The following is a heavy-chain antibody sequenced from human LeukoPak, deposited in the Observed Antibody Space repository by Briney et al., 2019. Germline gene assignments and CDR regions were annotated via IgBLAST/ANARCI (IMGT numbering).Heavy chain of an antibody. J-gene: IGHJ3*02. D-gene: IGHD3-22*01. CDR2: MNPNSGNT. CDR1: GYTFTSYD. CDR3: ACRYDSSGYDAFDI. Sequence: GASVTVSCKASGYTFTSYDINWVRQAPGQGLEWMGWMNPNSGNTGYAQKFQGRVTMTRNTSISTAYMELSSLRSEDTAVYYCACRYDSSGYDAFDIWGQGTMVTVSS. V-gene: IGHV1-8*01.